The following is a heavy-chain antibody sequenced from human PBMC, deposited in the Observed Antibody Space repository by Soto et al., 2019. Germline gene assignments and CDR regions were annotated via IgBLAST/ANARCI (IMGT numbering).Heavy chain of an antibody. J-gene: IGHJ4*02. D-gene: IGHD3-22*01. CDR2: ISSSSSYI. CDR1: GFTFSSYS. V-gene: IGHV3-21*01. Sequence: PGGSLRLSCAASGFTFSSYSMNWVRQAPGKGLEWVSSISSSSSYIYYADSVKGRFTISRDNAKNSLYLQMNSLRAEDTAVYYCARSTYHYYDSSGYTPGDYWGQGTLVTVSS. CDR3: ARSTYHYYDSSGYTPGDY.